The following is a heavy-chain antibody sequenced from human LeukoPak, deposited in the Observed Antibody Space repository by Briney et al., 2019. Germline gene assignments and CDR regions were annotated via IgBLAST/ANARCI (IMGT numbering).Heavy chain of an antibody. D-gene: IGHD3-16*01. CDR3: ARVSWPGRGSRFDP. J-gene: IGHJ5*02. CDR1: GDSISSYY. V-gene: IGHV4-59*01. Sequence: SETLSLTCSVSGDSISSYYWSWIRQPPAKGLEWIGYISYSGSTNYNPSLKSRVTMSVDTSKNQFSLKLSSVTAADTAVYYCARVSWPGRGSRFDPWGQGTLVTVSS. CDR2: ISYSGST.